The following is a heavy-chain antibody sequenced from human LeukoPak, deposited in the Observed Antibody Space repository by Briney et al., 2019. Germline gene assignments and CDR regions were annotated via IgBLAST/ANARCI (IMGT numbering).Heavy chain of an antibody. D-gene: IGHD4-23*01. CDR1: GFTFSSYS. V-gene: IGHV3-21*01. CDR3: ARDPGLWMTTVVMEPYGMDV. Sequence: PGGSLRLSCAASGFTFSSYSMNWVRQAPGKGLEWVSSISSSSSYIYYADSVKGRFTISRDNAKNSLYLQMNSLRAEDTAVYYCARDPGLWMTTVVMEPYGMDVWGQGTTVTVSS. J-gene: IGHJ6*02. CDR2: ISSSSSYI.